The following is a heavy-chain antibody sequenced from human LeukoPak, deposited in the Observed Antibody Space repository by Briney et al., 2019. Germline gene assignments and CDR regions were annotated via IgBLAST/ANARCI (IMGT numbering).Heavy chain of an antibody. CDR2: IYHSGST. D-gene: IGHD6-19*01. CDR1: GYSISSGYY. Sequence: SETLSLTCTVSGYSISSGYYWGWIRQPPGKGLEWIRSIYHSGSTHYNPSLKSRVTISVDMSKNQFSLKLSSVTAADTAVYYRARGGGAVAVYFDYWGQGTLVTVSS. V-gene: IGHV4-38-2*02. J-gene: IGHJ4*02. CDR3: ARGGGAVAVYFDY.